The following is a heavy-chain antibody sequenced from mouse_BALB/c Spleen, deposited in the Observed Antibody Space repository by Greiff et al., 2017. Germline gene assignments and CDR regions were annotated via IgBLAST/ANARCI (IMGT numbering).Heavy chain of an antibody. CDR2: ISSGSSTI. J-gene: IGHJ4*01. Sequence: EVHLVESGGGLVQPGGSRKLSCAASGFTFSSFGMHWVRQAPEKGLEWVAYISSGSSTIYYADTVKGRFTISRDNPKNTLFLQMTSLRSEDTAMYYCARGGLRYAMDYWGQGTSVTVSS. CDR1: GFTFSSFG. D-gene: IGHD2-4*01. CDR3: ARGGLRYAMDY. V-gene: IGHV5-17*02.